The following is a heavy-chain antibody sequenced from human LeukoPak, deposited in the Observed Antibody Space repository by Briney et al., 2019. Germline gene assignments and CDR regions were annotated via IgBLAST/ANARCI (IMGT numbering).Heavy chain of an antibody. CDR3: AKDNGDGYNLFDY. V-gene: IGHV3-9*01. D-gene: IGHD5-24*01. J-gene: IGHJ4*02. Sequence: PGRSLRLSCAASGFTFDDYAMHWVRQAPGKGLEWVSGISWNSGSMGYADSVKGRFTISRGNAKNSLYLQMNSLRAEDTALYYCAKDNGDGYNLFDYWGQGTLVTVSS. CDR1: GFTFDDYA. CDR2: ISWNSGSM.